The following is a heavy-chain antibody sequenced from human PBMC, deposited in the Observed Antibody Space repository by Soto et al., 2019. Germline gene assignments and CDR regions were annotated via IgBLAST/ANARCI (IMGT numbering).Heavy chain of an antibody. CDR2: ISTYNGNP. D-gene: IGHD6-13*01. CDR1: GYTFTSYG. CDR3: ARDPRDSTTWHHAFDI. V-gene: IGHV1-18*01. Sequence: QVQLVQSGAEVKKPGASVKVSCRASGYTFTSYGISWVRQAPGHGPEWMGRISTYNGNPNNVQKDQGRVTMSTDTSSNAAYLDLRSLSCVDTAVYYCARDPRDSTTWHHAFDIWGQGTMVTVSS. J-gene: IGHJ3*02.